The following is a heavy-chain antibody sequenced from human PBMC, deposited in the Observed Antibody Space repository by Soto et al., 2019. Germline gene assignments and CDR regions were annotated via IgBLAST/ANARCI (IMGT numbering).Heavy chain of an antibody. V-gene: IGHV3-15*07. CDR2: IKSKTDGGTT. CDR3: TTKTGITMVRGVDY. CDR1: GFTFSNAW. Sequence: GGSLRLSCAASGFTFSNAWMNWVRQAPGKGLEWVGRIKSKTDGGTTDYAAPVKGRFTISRDDSKNTLYLQMNSLKTEDTAVYYCTTKTGITMVRGVDYWGQGTLVTVSS. J-gene: IGHJ4*02. D-gene: IGHD3-10*01.